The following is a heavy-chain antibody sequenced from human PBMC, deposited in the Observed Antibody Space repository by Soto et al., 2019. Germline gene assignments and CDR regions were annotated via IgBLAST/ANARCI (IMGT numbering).Heavy chain of an antibody. D-gene: IGHD3-22*01. Sequence: QVQLVESGGGVVQPGRSLRLSCAASGFTFSSYGMHWVRQAPGKGLEWVAVISYDGSNKYYADSVKGRFTISRDNSKNTLYLQMNSLRAEDTAVYYCANLPYDSSGYNYYYYYGMDVWGQGTTVTVSS. CDR1: GFTFSSYG. CDR3: ANLPYDSSGYNYYYYYGMDV. V-gene: IGHV3-30*18. CDR2: ISYDGSNK. J-gene: IGHJ6*02.